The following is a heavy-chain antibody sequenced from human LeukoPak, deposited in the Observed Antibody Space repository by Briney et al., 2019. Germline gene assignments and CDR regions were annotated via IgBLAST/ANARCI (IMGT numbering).Heavy chain of an antibody. J-gene: IGHJ4*02. CDR1: GYTFTTYG. Sequence: ASVKVSCKASGYTFTTYGINWVRQAPGQGLEWMGWISSNNGNTHYAQNLQGRVTLTTDISTTTAYMELRSLTSDDTAVYYCARGISETTVIPIDYWGPGTLVTVSS. CDR2: ISSNNGNT. D-gene: IGHD4-11*01. V-gene: IGHV1-18*01. CDR3: ARGISETTVIPIDY.